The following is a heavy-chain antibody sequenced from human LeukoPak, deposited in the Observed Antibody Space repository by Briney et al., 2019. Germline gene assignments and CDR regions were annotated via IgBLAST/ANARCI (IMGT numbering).Heavy chain of an antibody. CDR2: IYTSGST. D-gene: IGHD3-16*02. V-gene: IGHV4-61*02. J-gene: IGHJ4*02. CDR3: ARAIYDYVWGSYLDY. CDR1: GGSISSGSYY. Sequence: SQTLSLTCTVSGGSISSGSYYWSWIRQPAGKGLEWIGRIYTSGSTNYNPSLKSRVTISVDTSKNQFSLKLSSVTAADTAAYYCARAIYDYVWGSYLDYWGQGTLVTVSS.